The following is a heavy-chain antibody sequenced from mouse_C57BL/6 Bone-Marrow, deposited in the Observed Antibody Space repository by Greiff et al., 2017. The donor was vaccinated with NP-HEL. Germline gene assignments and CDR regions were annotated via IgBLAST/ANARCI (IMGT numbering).Heavy chain of an antibody. CDR1: GYTFTSYW. J-gene: IGHJ4*01. D-gene: IGHD1-1*01. CDR2: IHPNSGST. Sequence: QVQLQQSGAELVKPGASVKLSCKASGYTFTSYWMHWVKQRPGQGLEWIGMIHPNSGSTNYNEKFKSKATLTVDKSSSTAYMQLSSLTSEDSAVYYCARSGYYYGSSSYYYAMDYWGQGTSVTVSS. CDR3: ARSGYYYGSSSYYYAMDY. V-gene: IGHV1-64*01.